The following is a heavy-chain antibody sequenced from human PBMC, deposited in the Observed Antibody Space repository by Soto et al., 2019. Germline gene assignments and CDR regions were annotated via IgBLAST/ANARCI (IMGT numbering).Heavy chain of an antibody. Sequence: PSETLSLTCAVSGGSFSGYYWGWIRQPSGTGLEWIGEINHSGSTNYNPSLKSRATISVDTSKNQFSLKLSSVTAADTAVYYCARGRRAAHDFCSGYYPARYYGMYVWGQGTTGTGSS. D-gene: IGHD3-3*01. CDR2: INHSGST. J-gene: IGHJ6*02. CDR1: GGSFSGYY. CDR3: ARGRRAAHDFCSGYYPARYYGMYV. V-gene: IGHV4-34*01.